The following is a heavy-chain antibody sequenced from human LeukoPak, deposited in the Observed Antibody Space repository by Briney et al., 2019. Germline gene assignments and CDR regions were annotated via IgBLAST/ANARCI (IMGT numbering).Heavy chain of an antibody. D-gene: IGHD3-10*01. CDR2: IYSDGST. Sequence: GGSLRLSCAASGFIVSSNYMSWVRQAPGKGLEWVSVIYSDGSTYYADSVKGRFTISRDNSKNTLYLQMNSLRAEDTAVYYCARDRITMVRGVIIFGYFQHWGQGTLVTVSS. J-gene: IGHJ1*01. CDR1: GFIVSSNY. CDR3: ARDRITMVRGVIIFGYFQH. V-gene: IGHV3-53*01.